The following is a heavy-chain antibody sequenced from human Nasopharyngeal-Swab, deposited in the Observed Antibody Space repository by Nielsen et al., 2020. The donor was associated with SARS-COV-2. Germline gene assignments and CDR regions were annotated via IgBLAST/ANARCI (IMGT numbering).Heavy chain of an antibody. J-gene: IGHJ4*02. V-gene: IGHV3-23*01. CDR2: ISGSGGST. CDR3: ARYDDYYDSSGYAY. CDR1: GLTFSSYA. Sequence: GGSLRLSCAAPGLTFSSYAMSWVPQAPGKGLEWVPVISGSGGSTYYADSVKGRFTISRDNSKNTLYLQMNSLRAEDTAVYYCARYDDYYDSSGYAYWGQGTLVTVSS. D-gene: IGHD3-22*01.